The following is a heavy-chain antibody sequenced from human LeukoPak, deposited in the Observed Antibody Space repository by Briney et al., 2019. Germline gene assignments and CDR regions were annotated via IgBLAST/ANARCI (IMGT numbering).Heavy chain of an antibody. CDR1: GGSFSGYY. D-gene: IGHD5-12*01. CDR2: INHSGST. CDR3: ARAKVDVDIVATITIGSLGATYYFDY. Sequence: PSETLSLTCAVYGGSFSGYYWSWIRQPPGKGLEWIGEINHSGSTNYNPSLKSRVTISVDTSKNQFSLKLSSVTAADTAVYYCARAKVDVDIVATITIGSLGATYYFDYWGQGTLVTVSS. V-gene: IGHV4-34*01. J-gene: IGHJ4*02.